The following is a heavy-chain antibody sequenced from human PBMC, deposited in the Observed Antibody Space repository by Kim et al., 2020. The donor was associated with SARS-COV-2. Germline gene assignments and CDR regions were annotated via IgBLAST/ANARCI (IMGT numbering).Heavy chain of an antibody. CDR2: IYDSGST. CDR3: VRRTASYGTARFDP. V-gene: IGHV4-38-2*02. J-gene: IGHJ5*02. CDR1: GESVISGHY. D-gene: IGHD5-18*01. Sequence: SETLSLTCTVSGESVISGHYWAWIRQPPGQGPEYVGRIYDSGSTYYEPSFRGRVTISIDTSKNQFSLSLTSVTAADTAIYYCVRRTASYGTARFDPWSQG.